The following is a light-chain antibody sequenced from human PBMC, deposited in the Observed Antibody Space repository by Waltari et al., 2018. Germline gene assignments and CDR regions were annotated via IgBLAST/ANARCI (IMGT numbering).Light chain of an antibody. V-gene: IGLV3-1*01. Sequence: SYELTQPPSVSVSSGQTASITCSGHNLGEKYVCWFQKRPGQAPVLVMYQDNKRPSGIPERFSGSNSGNTATLTISGAQAMDEADYYCQAWDNSAGVFGGGTKLTVL. J-gene: IGLJ3*02. CDR2: QDN. CDR1: NLGEKY. CDR3: QAWDNSAGV.